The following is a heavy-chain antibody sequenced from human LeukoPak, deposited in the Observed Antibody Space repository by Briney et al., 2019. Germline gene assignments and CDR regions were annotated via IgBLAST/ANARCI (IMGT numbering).Heavy chain of an antibody. CDR1: GYTFTSYY. Sequence: GASVKVSCKASGYTFTSYYMHWVRQAPGQGLEWMGIINPSGGSTSYAQKFQGRVTMTRDTSTSTVYMELSSLRSEDTAVYYCAPQAASRYYFDYWGQGTLVTVSS. D-gene: IGHD6-13*01. CDR2: INPSGGST. V-gene: IGHV1-46*01. J-gene: IGHJ4*02. CDR3: APQAASRYYFDY.